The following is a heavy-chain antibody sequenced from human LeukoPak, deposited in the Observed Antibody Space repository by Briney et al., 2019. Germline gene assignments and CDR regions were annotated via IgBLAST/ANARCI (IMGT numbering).Heavy chain of an antibody. Sequence: LRLSCAASGFTFSSYTMSWVRQAPGKGLEWIGYIYYSGSTYYNPSLKSRVTISVDTSKNQFSLKLSSVTAADTAVYYCARLLRYFDWAFDYWGQGTLVTVSS. D-gene: IGHD3-9*01. V-gene: IGHV4-31*02. CDR2: IYYSGST. CDR3: ARLLRYFDWAFDY. J-gene: IGHJ4*02. CDR1: GFTFSSYT.